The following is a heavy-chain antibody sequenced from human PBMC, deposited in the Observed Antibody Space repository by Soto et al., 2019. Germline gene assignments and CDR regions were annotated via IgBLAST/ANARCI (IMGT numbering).Heavy chain of an antibody. V-gene: IGHV3-48*03. CDR1: GFTFSSYE. Sequence: EVQLVESGGGLVQPGGSLRLSCAASGFTFSSYEMNWVRQAPGKGLEWVSYISSSGSTIYYAASVKGRFTISRDNAKNSLYLQMNSLRAEDTAVYYCARGSGYRTGYYFDYWGQGTLVTVSP. CDR3: ARGSGYRTGYYFDY. D-gene: IGHD3-22*01. J-gene: IGHJ4*02. CDR2: ISSSGSTI.